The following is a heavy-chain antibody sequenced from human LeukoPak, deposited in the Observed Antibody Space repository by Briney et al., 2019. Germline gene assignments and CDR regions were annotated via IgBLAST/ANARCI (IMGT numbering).Heavy chain of an antibody. V-gene: IGHV3-21*01. CDR2: ISSSSSYI. J-gene: IGHJ3*02. Sequence: PGGSLRLSCAASGFTFSSYSMNWVRQAPGKGLEWVSSISSSSSYIYYADSVKGRFTISRDNAKNSLYLQMNSLRVEDTAVYYCAASSDDCGGDCYRAFDIWGQGTMVAVSS. CDR1: GFTFSSYS. CDR3: AASSDDCGGDCYRAFDI. D-gene: IGHD2-21*02.